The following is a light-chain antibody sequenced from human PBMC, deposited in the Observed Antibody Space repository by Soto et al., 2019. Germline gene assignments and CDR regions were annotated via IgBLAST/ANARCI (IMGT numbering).Light chain of an antibody. Sequence: DIQMTQSPSTLSASVGDRVTITCRASQSISSWLAWYQQKPGKAPKFLIHAASSLQSGVPSRFSGSGSGTDFTLIINSLQPEDFATYYCQQSYSVPITFGQGTRLEIK. CDR1: QSISSW. J-gene: IGKJ5*01. CDR3: QQSYSVPIT. CDR2: AAS. V-gene: IGKV1-39*01.